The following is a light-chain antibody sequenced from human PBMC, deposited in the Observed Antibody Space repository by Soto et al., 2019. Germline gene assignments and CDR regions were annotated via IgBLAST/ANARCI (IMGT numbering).Light chain of an antibody. V-gene: IGKV3D-20*02. J-gene: IGKJ1*01. CDR1: QTVSSNF. CDR3: QFYGDPSKT. Sequence: DIVMAQSPATLSLSPGERGTLSCRSSQTVSSNFLAWYQQKPGQAPRLLIFDASTRATGIPDRFTGSGSGTDFTLTISRLEPEDFAVYYCQFYGDPSKTFGQGTKVDIK. CDR2: DAS.